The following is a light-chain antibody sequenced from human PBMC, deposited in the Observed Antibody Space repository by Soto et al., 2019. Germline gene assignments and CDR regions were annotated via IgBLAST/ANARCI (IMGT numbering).Light chain of an antibody. Sequence: EVVMTQSPATLAVSPGERGTLSCRASQSLGSKLAWYQQKPGQGPRLLIYGASSRATDVPGRFSGSGSGTEFTLTITSLQSEDFAVYYCQQHNDWPPTFGQGTKVEIK. V-gene: IGKV3-15*01. J-gene: IGKJ1*01. CDR1: QSLGSK. CDR2: GAS. CDR3: QQHNDWPPT.